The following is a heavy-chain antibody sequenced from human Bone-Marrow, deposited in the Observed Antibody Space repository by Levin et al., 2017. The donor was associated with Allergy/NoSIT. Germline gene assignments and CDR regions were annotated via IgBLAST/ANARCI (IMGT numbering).Heavy chain of an antibody. Sequence: SETLSLTCSVSGGSVGSDIYFWNWIRQPAGKGLEWIGRIYSSGHTEYSPSLKSRVTMSVDTSANHFSLKLSSVTAADTAIYYCTGYYDKYDSAHGFTIWGQGTMVTVSS. CDR2: IYSSGHT. CDR1: GGSVGSDIYF. D-gene: IGHD1-26*01. J-gene: IGHJ3*02. V-gene: IGHV4-61*02. CDR3: TGYYDKYDSAHGFTI.